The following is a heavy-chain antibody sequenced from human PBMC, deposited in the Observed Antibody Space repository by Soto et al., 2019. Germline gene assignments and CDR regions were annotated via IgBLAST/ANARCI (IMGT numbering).Heavy chain of an antibody. CDR2: FDPEDVET. Sequence: QVQLVQSGAEVKKPGASVKVSCKVSGYTLTELSMHWVRQAPGKGLEWMGGFDPEDVETIYAHKFQGRVTMTEDTSTDTAYMELSSLRSEDTAVYYCATPRRVSRRFLEWLLDYWGQGTLVTVSS. CDR1: GYTLTELS. V-gene: IGHV1-24*01. D-gene: IGHD3-3*01. CDR3: ATPRRVSRRFLEWLLDY. J-gene: IGHJ4*02.